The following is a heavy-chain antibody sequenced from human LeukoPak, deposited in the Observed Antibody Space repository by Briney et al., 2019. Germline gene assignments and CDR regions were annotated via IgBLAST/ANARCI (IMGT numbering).Heavy chain of an antibody. V-gene: IGHV1-18*01. CDR3: ARGASIAARPVFPDY. D-gene: IGHD6-6*01. Sequence: ASVKVSCKASGYTFTSYGISWVRQAPGQGLEWMGWISAYNGNTNYAQKLQGRVTMTTDTSTSTAYMELRSLRSDDTDVYYCARGASIAARPVFPDYWGQGTLVTVSS. CDR1: GYTFTSYG. J-gene: IGHJ4*01. CDR2: ISAYNGNT.